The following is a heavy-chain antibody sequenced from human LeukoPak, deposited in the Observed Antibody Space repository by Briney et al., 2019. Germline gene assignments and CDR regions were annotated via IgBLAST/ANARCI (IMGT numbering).Heavy chain of an antibody. Sequence: KPSETLSLTCSVSGDSISSSDWSWIRQPPGKGLERIGYKYHHGKSGYNPSLQRRVTISLDTSKNQFSLTLSFVTAADTAMYYCARIRGLGDVSPYSDFWGQGTLVTVSS. D-gene: IGHD4-17*01. CDR3: ARIRGLGDVSPYSDF. J-gene: IGHJ4*02. CDR1: GDSISSSD. V-gene: IGHV4-59*01. CDR2: KYHHGKS.